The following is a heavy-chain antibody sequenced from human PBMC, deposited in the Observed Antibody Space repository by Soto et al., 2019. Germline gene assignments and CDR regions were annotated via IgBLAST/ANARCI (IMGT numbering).Heavy chain of an antibody. CDR3: ARMSSAGTLNWFDP. D-gene: IGHD6-13*01. CDR2: MNPGSGQT. Sequence: AASVKVSCKASGYTFVNFDISWVRQAAGQGLEWLGWMNPGSGQTGYASKFQGRVAMTRDASTGTSHLELSSLTSGDTAVYYCARMSSAGTLNWFDPWGQGTLVTVSS. CDR1: GYTFVNFD. J-gene: IGHJ5*02. V-gene: IGHV1-8*01.